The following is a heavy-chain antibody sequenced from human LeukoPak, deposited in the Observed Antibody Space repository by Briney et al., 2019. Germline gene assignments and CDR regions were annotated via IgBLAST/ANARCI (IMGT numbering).Heavy chain of an antibody. V-gene: IGHV3-21*01. J-gene: IGHJ5*02. Sequence: GGSLRLSCAASGFTFSSYWMSWVRQAPGKGLEWVSSISSSSSYIHYADSVKGRFTISRDNAKNSLYLQMNSLRAEDTAVYYCARDGGHDYSVNWFDPWGQGTLVTVSS. CDR1: GFTFSSYW. CDR2: ISSSSSYI. D-gene: IGHD4-11*01. CDR3: ARDGGHDYSVNWFDP.